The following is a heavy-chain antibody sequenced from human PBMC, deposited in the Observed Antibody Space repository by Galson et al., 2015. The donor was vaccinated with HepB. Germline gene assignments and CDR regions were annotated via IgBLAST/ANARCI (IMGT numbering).Heavy chain of an antibody. J-gene: IGHJ2*01. CDR1: GFPFTSYA. Sequence: SLRLSCAASGFPFTSYALTWVRQVPGRGLEWVSVINDDGSTTHYADSVKGRFTISRDNPENTLYLQMNSLRAEDTAVYYCAKDQSTTGTTGWYFDLWGRGTLVTVTS. V-gene: IGHV3-23*01. CDR2: INDDGSTT. D-gene: IGHD1-1*01. CDR3: AKDQSTTGTTGWYFDL.